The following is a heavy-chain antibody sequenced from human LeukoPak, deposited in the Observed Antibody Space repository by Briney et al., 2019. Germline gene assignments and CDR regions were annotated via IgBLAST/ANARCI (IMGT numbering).Heavy chain of an antibody. Sequence: GGSLRLSCAASGFTVSRNYMSWVRQAPGKGLEWVSGINWDSSTTGYADSVKGRFTISRDNAENSLYLQMNSLRAEDTAVYYCARAYSTYHMDVWGKGTTVTVSS. J-gene: IGHJ6*03. V-gene: IGHV3-20*04. CDR3: ARAYSTYHMDV. CDR1: GFTVSRNY. D-gene: IGHD4-11*01. CDR2: INWDSSTT.